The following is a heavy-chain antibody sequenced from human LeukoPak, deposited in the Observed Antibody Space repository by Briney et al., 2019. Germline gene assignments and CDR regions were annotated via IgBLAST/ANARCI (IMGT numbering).Heavy chain of an antibody. Sequence: GGSLRLSCAASGFSLSRFAMHWVRQAPGKGLQWVAVISYDGSNKYYADSVKGRFTISRDNSKNTLYLQMNSLRAEDTAVYYCAKEGIDPYYYYGMDVWGQGTTVTVSS. CDR3: AKEGIDPYYYYGMDV. D-gene: IGHD6-13*01. CDR1: GFSLSRFA. V-gene: IGHV3-30*04. J-gene: IGHJ6*02. CDR2: ISYDGSNK.